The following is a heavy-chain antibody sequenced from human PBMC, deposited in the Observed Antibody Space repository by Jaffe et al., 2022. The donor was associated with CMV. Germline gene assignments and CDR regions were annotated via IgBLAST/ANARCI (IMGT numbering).Heavy chain of an antibody. J-gene: IGHJ6*02. CDR2: ISWNSGSI. CDR1: GFTFDDYA. D-gene: IGHD5-12*01. CDR3: AKDLYSGYDFPYQNYYYGMDV. V-gene: IGHV3-9*01. Sequence: EVQLVESGGGLVQPGRSLRLSCAASGFTFDDYAMHWVRQAPGKGLEWVSGISWNSGSIGYADSVKGRFTISRDNAKNSLYLQMNSLRAEDTALYYCAKDLYSGYDFPYQNYYYGMDVWGQGTTVTVSS.